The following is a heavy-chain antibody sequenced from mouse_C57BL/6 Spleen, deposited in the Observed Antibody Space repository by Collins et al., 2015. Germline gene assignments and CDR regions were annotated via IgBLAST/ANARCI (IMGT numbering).Heavy chain of an antibody. J-gene: IGHJ4*01. CDR2: IWSGGST. CDR1: GFSLTSYG. D-gene: IGHD2-14*01. Sequence: QVQLKQSGPGLVQPSQSLSITCTVSGFSLTSYGVHWVRQSPGKGLEWLGVIWSGGSTDYNAAFISRLSISKDNSRSQVFFKMNSLQANDTAIYYCASYRYDYYAMDYWGQGTSVTVSS. V-gene: IGHV2-2*02. CDR3: ASYRYDYYAMDY.